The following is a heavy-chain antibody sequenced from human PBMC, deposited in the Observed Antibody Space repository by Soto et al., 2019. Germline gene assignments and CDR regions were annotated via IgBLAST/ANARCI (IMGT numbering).Heavy chain of an antibody. Sequence: GGSLRLSCAASGFTFSSYSMNWVRQAPGKGLEWVSSISSSSSYIYYADSVKGRFTISRDNAKNSLYLQMNSLRAEDTAVYYCATYKEVDFDYWGQGTLVTVSS. CDR1: GFTFSSYS. J-gene: IGHJ4*02. CDR3: ATYKEVDFDY. D-gene: IGHD1-20*01. V-gene: IGHV3-21*01. CDR2: ISSSSSYI.